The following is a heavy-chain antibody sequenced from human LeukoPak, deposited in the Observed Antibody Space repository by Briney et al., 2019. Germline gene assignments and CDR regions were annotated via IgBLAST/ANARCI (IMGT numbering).Heavy chain of an antibody. CDR2: IYPGDSDT. J-gene: IGHJ4*02. V-gene: IGHV5-51*01. Sequence: GAALKISCKGSGSSYTSYWIGWVRQMPGKGLEWRGIIYPGDSDTRYSPSFQGQVTISADKSISTASLQWSSLKASDTAMYYCARLVSSGWFIDYWGQGTLVTVSS. CDR1: GSSYTSYW. CDR3: ARLVSSGWFIDY. D-gene: IGHD6-19*01.